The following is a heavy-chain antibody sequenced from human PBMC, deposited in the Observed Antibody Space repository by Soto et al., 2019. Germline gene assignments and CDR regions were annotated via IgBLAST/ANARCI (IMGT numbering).Heavy chain of an antibody. CDR1: GFTFSSYA. J-gene: IGHJ4*02. Sequence: EVQLVESGGALVQLGGSLSLPCAPSGFTFSSYAMNWFRKAPGKGWEWSSSIISIGGNIYYADSGKGRFTISRDNAKNSRYLEMTSLRTEDTALDYCASHPRDSIGYWNYIDYWGQGTLVTVSS. CDR3: ASHPRDSIGYWNYIDY. V-gene: IGHV3-21*01. CDR2: IISIGGNI. D-gene: IGHD3-22*01.